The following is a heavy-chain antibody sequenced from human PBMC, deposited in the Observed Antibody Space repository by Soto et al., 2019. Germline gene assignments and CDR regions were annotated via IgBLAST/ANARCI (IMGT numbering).Heavy chain of an antibody. CDR3: ARRARPDFYYLDV. J-gene: IGHJ6*03. Sequence: EVQLAESGGGLAQPGGSLRLSCAASGFTLSGYAMDWVRQAPGKGLEYVSGISSNGVGTYYANSVQGRFAISRDNYKNTVYLQMGSVRPEDMAVYYCARRARPDFYYLDVWGKGNTVTVSS. CDR1: GFTLSGYA. V-gene: IGHV3-64*01. D-gene: IGHD6-6*01. CDR2: ISSNGVGT.